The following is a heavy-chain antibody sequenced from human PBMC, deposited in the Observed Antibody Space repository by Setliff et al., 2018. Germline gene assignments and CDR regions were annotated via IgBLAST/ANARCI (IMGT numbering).Heavy chain of an antibody. D-gene: IGHD2-8*01. CDR1: GFPFTNSV. J-gene: IGHJ4*02. CDR3: ARLVRYFTTRTCQRASGDEY. Sequence: ASVKVSCKTSGFPFTNSVVNWVRQAPGQGLEWVGWLSPYTGNTYSAQKFQGRLTLTTNTSTTNANMELKSLTSADTATYYCARLVRYFTTRTCQRASGDEYFGQGTLVTVSS. CDR2: LSPYTGNT. V-gene: IGHV1-18*01.